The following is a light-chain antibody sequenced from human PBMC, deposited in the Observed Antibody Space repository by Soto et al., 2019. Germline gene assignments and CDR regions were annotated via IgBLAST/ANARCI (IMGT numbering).Light chain of an antibody. CDR3: LPDYNYPLT. V-gene: IGKV1-6*01. J-gene: IGKJ4*01. CDR1: QGIGND. Sequence: AIQMTQSPSSLSASVGDRVTITCRASQGIGNDLGWFQQKPGKAPKLLIYAVSTLQSGVPSRFSGRGYDTDFTLTISSLQPEDFATYYCLPDYNYPLTFGGGTQVEIK. CDR2: AVS.